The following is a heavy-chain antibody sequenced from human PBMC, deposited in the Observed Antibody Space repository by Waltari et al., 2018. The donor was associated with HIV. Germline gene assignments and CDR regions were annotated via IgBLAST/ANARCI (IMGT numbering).Heavy chain of an antibody. CDR2: ITSEAYGGTA. Sequence: EVHLMESGGGWVKPGRSMRLTGRGCGFRVGAYGRSGFRQAPGKGLEWVGFITSEAYGGTAEYAASVTGRFTISREDSKSTAYMQMNRLESEDTGVYFCSRPSGPLHSYGMDVWGQGKTVIVSS. D-gene: IGHD1-26*01. CDR1: GFRVGAYG. J-gene: IGHJ6*02. V-gene: IGHV3-49*05. CDR3: SRPSGPLHSYGMDV.